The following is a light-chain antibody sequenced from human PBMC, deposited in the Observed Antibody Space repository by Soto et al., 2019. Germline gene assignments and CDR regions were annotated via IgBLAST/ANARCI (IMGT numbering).Light chain of an antibody. V-gene: IGLV2-8*01. CDR1: GSDVGGYNF. CDR3: ASYAGGNQV. Sequence: SALTQPPSASGSPGQSVTISCTGTGSDVGGYNFVSWYQHHLGKAPKLMIYEVTRRPSGAPDRFSGSKSANTASLTVSGLLAEDEADYYCASYAGGNQVFGTGTKVTV. CDR2: EVT. J-gene: IGLJ1*01.